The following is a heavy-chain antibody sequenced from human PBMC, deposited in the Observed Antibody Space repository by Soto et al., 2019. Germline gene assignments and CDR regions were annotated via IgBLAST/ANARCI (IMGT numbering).Heavy chain of an antibody. J-gene: IGHJ6*02. CDR3: TTNVIVVVVAATRYGTDV. CDR1: GFTFSNAW. D-gene: IGHD2-15*01. CDR2: IKSKTDGGTT. V-gene: IGHV3-15*07. Sequence: GGSLRLSCAASGFTFSNAWMNWVRQAPGKGLEWVGRIKSKTDGGTTDYAAPVKGRFTISRDDSKNTLYLQMNSLKTEDTAVYYCTTNVIVVVVAATRYGTDVWGQGTTVTVSS.